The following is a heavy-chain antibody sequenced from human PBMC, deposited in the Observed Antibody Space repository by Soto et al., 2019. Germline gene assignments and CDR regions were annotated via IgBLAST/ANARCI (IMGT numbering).Heavy chain of an antibody. J-gene: IGHJ6*02. CDR2: ISAYNGNT. CDR3: ARVGGMGFGGVRYGMDV. Sequence: QVQLVQSGAEVKKPGASVKVSCKASGYTFSSFGINWVRQAPGQGLEWMGWISAYNGNTKYAQKLQGTVTTTTDTATSTAYMELRSLRSDDTAVYYCARVGGMGFGGVRYGMDVWGQGTTVTVSS. D-gene: IGHD3-10*01. CDR1: GYTFSSFG. V-gene: IGHV1-18*01.